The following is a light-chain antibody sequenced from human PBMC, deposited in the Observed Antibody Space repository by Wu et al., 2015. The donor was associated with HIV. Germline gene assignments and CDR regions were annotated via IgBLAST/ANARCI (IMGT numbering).Light chain of an antibody. J-gene: IGKJ4*01. Sequence: ATLSCRASQNVADSLAWYQQKPGQAPRLLLYSSIYRATGIPARFSGSASGTDFTLTISSLESEDFAVYYCQQRDDRPPGLTFGGGTRVEIK. CDR1: QNVADS. CDR3: QQRDDRPPGLT. V-gene: IGKV3-11*01. CDR2: SSI.